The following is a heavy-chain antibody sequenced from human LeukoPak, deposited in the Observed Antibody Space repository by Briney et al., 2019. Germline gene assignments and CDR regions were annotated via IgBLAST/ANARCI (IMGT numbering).Heavy chain of an antibody. CDR2: INHSGST. V-gene: IGHV4-34*01. J-gene: IGHJ4*02. D-gene: IGHD6-6*01. CDR1: GGSISSAGYY. CDR3: ARVGGKAALGY. Sequence: SETLSLTCTVSGGSISSAGYYWSWIRQPPGKGLEWIGEINHSGSTNYNPSLKSRVTISVDTSKNQFSLKLSSVTAADTAVYYCARVGGKAALGYWGQGTLVTVSS.